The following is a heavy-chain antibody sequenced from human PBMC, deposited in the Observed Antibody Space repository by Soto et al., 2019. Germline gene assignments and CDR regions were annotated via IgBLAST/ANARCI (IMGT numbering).Heavy chain of an antibody. D-gene: IGHD6-19*01. CDR1: DGKIVGRGDC. J-gene: IGHJ4*01. Sequence: CTVSDGKIVGRGDCWSWKRQPPGQGLEWIGSIYYSGSTYYNPSLNSRFTISVDTSKNQFSLKVGAVTAAATAVYHRGRQYCIAVAGAPPRVGWSRHYWCHGVPVSV. V-gene: IGHV4-39*01. CDR2: IYYSGST. CDR3: GRQYCIAVAGAPPRVGWSRHY.